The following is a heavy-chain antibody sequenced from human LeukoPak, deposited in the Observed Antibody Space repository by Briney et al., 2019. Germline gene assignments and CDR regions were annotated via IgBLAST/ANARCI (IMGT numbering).Heavy chain of an antibody. CDR1: GFSVSRSY. V-gene: IGHV3-53*01. Sequence: GGSLRLSCAASGFSVSRSYMSWVRLAPGKGLEWVSVIYSDGNTYYAASVKGRSTISRDKSKNTVYLQMNSLRADDTAVYYCAREWRSVARLDYYYGMDVWGQGTTVTVSS. J-gene: IGHJ6*02. CDR3: AREWRSVARLDYYYGMDV. D-gene: IGHD2-15*01. CDR2: IYSDGNT.